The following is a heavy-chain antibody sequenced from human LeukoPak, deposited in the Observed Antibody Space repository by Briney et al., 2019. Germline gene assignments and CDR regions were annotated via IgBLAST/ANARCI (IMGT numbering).Heavy chain of an antibody. V-gene: IGHV3-21*01. CDR2: ISSSSSYI. CDR3: ARDLTIAAAGTGFDY. Sequence: GSLRLSCAASGFTFSSYGMSWVRQAPGKGLEWVSSISSSSSYIYYADSVKGRFTISRDNAKNSLYLQMNSLRAEDTAVYYCARDLTIAAAGTGFDYWGQGTLVTVSS. CDR1: GFTFSSYG. D-gene: IGHD6-13*01. J-gene: IGHJ4*02.